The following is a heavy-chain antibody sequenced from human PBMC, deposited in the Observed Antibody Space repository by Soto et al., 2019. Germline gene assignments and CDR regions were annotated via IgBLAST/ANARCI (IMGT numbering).Heavy chain of an antibody. V-gene: IGHV4-34*01. CDR1: GGSFSGYY. D-gene: IGHD6-6*01. J-gene: IGHJ4*02. Sequence: QVQLQQWGAGLLKPSETLSLTCAVYGGSFSGYYWSWIRQPPGKGLEWIGEINHSGSTNYNPSLKSRVTISVDTSKNQFSLKLSSVTAADTAVYYCGWGSSSSWFDYWGQGTLVTVSS. CDR3: GWGSSSSWFDY. CDR2: INHSGST.